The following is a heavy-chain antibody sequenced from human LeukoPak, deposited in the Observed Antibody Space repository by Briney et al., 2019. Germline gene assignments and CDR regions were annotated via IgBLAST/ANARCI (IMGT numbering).Heavy chain of an antibody. CDR3: ANDIGYCSGGSCYYYYFDY. V-gene: IGHV1-46*01. J-gene: IGHJ4*02. Sequence: ASVKVSCKASGYTFTSYYMHWVRQAPGQGLEWMGIINPSGGSTSYAQKFQGRVTMTRDTSTSTVYMELSRLRSDDTAVYYCANDIGYCSGGSCYYYYFDYWGQGTLVTVSS. D-gene: IGHD2-15*01. CDR1: GYTFTSYY. CDR2: INPSGGST.